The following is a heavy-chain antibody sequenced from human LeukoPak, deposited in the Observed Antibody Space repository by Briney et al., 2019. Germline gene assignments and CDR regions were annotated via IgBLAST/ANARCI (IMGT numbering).Heavy chain of an antibody. CDR1: GFTFSSYA. CDR2: ISYDGSNK. CDR3: AKSIAVAGFAGGRTLDY. D-gene: IGHD6-19*01. Sequence: GGSLRLSCAASGFTFSSYAMHWVRQAPGKGLEGVAVISYDGSNKYYADSVKGRFTISRDNSKNTLYLQMNSLRGEDTAVYLCAKSIAVAGFAGGRTLDYWGQGTLVAVSS. J-gene: IGHJ4*02. V-gene: IGHV3-30*04.